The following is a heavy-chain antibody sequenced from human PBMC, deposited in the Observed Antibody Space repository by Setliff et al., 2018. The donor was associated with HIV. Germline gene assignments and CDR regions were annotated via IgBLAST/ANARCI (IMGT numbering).Heavy chain of an antibody. D-gene: IGHD3-9*01. CDR1: GFTFDDYA. V-gene: IGHV3-9*01. CDR2: ISWNSGSI. J-gene: IGHJ4*02. Sequence: GGSLRLSCAASGFTFDDYALHWVRQAPGKGLEWVSGISWNSGSIGYADSVKGRFTISRDNAKNSLYQQMNSLRAEDTALYYCAKDTDYDILTGYWDYWGQGTLVTVSS. CDR3: AKDTDYDILTGYWDY.